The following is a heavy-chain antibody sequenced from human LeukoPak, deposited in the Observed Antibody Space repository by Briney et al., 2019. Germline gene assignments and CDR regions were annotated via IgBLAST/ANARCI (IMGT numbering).Heavy chain of an antibody. J-gene: IGHJ4*02. CDR1: GFTFSTSW. CDR2: INNDGSTT. CDR3: ARDIGSSWEYYFDY. Sequence: GGSLRLSCAASGFTFSTSWMHWVRQAPGKGLVWVSRINNDGSTTTYADSVKGRFTISRDNAKNSLYLQMNSLRAEDTAVYYCARDIGSSWEYYFDYWGQGTLVTVSS. D-gene: IGHD6-13*01. V-gene: IGHV3-74*01.